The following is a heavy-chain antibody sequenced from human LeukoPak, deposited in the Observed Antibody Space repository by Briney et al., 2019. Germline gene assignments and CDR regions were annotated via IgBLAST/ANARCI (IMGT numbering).Heavy chain of an antibody. V-gene: IGHV4-38-2*02. CDR1: GYSISSGYY. CDR3: AREPELGDAFDI. J-gene: IGHJ3*02. Sequence: SETLSLTCTVSGYSISSGYYWCWSRQPPGKGLYWIGTIYSSGSTYYNPSIKSRVTISVHTSKNQFSLRLSSVTAADTAVYYCAREPELGDAFDIWGQGTVVTVSS. CDR2: IYSSGST. D-gene: IGHD7-27*01.